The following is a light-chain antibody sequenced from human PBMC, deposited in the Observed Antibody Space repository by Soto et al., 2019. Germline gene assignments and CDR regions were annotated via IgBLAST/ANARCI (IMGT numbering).Light chain of an antibody. V-gene: IGKV1-12*01. J-gene: IGKJ5*01. CDR3: QQANSFPIT. Sequence: DIQMTQSPSSVSASVGDRVTIPCRASQGISTWLAWYQQKAGKAPNLLIYGASNLHSGVPSRFSGSGSGTNFTLTISSLQPEDFATYYCQQANSFPITFGQGTRLEI. CDR1: QGISTW. CDR2: GAS.